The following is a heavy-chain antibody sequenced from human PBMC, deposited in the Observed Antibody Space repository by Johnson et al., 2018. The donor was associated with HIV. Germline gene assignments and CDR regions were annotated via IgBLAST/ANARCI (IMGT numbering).Heavy chain of an antibody. J-gene: IGHJ3*02. Sequence: DLVQPGGSLRLSCVGSGFTFSTNWMHWVRQAPGQGLVWVSRIHSDGSSTSYADSVKGRFTISRDNSKNTLYLQMNSLRAEDTAVYYCAKELADSSGYYADAFDIWGQGTMVTVSS. D-gene: IGHD3-22*01. CDR2: IHSDGSST. V-gene: IGHV3-74*01. CDR3: AKELADSSGYYADAFDI. CDR1: GFTFSTNW.